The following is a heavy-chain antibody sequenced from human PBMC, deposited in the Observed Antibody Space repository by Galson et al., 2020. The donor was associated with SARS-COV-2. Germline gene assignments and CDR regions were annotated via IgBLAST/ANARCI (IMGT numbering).Heavy chain of an antibody. CDR3: AREGLLWFGELFFGAFDI. V-gene: IGHV4-34*01. CDR1: GGSFSGYY. J-gene: IGHJ3*02. D-gene: IGHD3-10*01. CDR2: INHSGST. Sequence: SETLSLTCAVYGGSFSGYYWSWIRQPPGKGLEWIGEINHSGSTNYNPSLKSRVTISVDTSKNQFSLKLSSVTAADTAVYYCAREGLLWFGELFFGAFDIWGQGTMVTVSS.